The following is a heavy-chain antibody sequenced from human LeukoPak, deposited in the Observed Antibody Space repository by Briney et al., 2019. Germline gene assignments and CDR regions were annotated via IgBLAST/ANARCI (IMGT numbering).Heavy chain of an antibody. Sequence: GGSLRLSCAASGFTFEKHGMSWVRQVPGKGLEWVSGLNWNGGSTGYADSVKSRFTISRDNAKKSLYLQMNSLRAEDTALYYCARDGSYIGLDVWGQGTMVTVSS. CDR2: LNWNGGST. V-gene: IGHV3-20*04. CDR1: GFTFEKHG. CDR3: ARDGSYIGLDV. D-gene: IGHD3-10*01. J-gene: IGHJ3*01.